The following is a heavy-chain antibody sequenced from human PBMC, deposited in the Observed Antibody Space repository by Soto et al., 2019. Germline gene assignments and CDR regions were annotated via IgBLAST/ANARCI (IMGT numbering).Heavy chain of an antibody. CDR3: AKDIVRYTYGACDY. D-gene: IGHD5-18*01. V-gene: IGHV3-30*18. Sequence: XGSLGLSCAASGFTFNTSGMYGVRQAPGKGLEWVAAISYDGSNKYHADSVKGRFTISRDNSKNTLYLQMNSLRVEDTAVYYCAKDIVRYTYGACDYWGQGALVTVSS. CDR2: ISYDGSNK. CDR1: GFTFNTSG. J-gene: IGHJ4*02.